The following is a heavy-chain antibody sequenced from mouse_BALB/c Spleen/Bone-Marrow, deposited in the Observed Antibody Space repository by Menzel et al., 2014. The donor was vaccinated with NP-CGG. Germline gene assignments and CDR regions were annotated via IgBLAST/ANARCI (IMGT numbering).Heavy chain of an antibody. CDR2: TSTYSGNT. D-gene: IGHD3-1*01. CDR3: ARRGYGGDYYAMDY. CDR1: GYTFTDYA. J-gene: IGHJ4*01. V-gene: IGHV1-67*01. Sequence: VQLQQSGPELVRPGVSVKISYKGSGYTFTDYAMHWVKQSHAKSLEWIGVTSTYSGNTNYNQKFKGKATMTVDKSSSTAYMELARLTSEDSAIYYCARRGYGGDYYAMDYWGQGTSVTVSS.